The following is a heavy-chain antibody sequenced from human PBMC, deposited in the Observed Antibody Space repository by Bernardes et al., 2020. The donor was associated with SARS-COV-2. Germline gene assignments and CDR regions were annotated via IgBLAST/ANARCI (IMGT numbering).Heavy chain of an antibody. V-gene: IGHV6-1*01. Sequence: SQTLSLTCAISGDSVSSNSAAWNWIRQSPSRGLEWLGTTYYRSKWYNDYAVSVKSRIIINPDTSKNQLSLKLSSVTAADTAVYYCVRAVWGIWYFDLWGRGTLVTVSS. J-gene: IGHJ2*01. D-gene: IGHD3-16*01. CDR3: VRAVWGIWYFDL. CDR1: GDSVSSNSAA. CDR2: TYYRSKWYN.